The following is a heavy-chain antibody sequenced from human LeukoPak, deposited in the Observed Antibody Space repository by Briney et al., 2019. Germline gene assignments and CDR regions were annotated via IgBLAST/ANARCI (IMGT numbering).Heavy chain of an antibody. CDR2: IYTSGST. D-gene: IGHD3-22*01. CDR1: GGSISSGSYY. J-gene: IGHJ4*02. Sequence: SQTLSLTCTVSGGSISSGSYYWSWIRQPAGKGLEWIGRIYTSGSTNYNPSRKSRVTISVDTSKNQFSLKLSSVPAADTAVYYCAREKGYYYDSSGYHPIDYWGQGTLVTVSS. V-gene: IGHV4-61*02. CDR3: AREKGYYYDSSGYHPIDY.